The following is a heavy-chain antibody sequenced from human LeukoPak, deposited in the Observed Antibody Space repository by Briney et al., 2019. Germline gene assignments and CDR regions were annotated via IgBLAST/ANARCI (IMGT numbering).Heavy chain of an antibody. V-gene: IGHV3-74*01. J-gene: IGHJ4*02. CDR3: ARDHDYGDYHLDY. Sequence: GGSLRLSCAASGFTFSNYMMHWVRQAPGKGLVWVSRIKSDGITITYADSVKGRFTISRDNAKNTLYLQMNSLRAEDTAVYYCARDHDYGDYHLDYWGQGTLVTVSS. D-gene: IGHD4-17*01. CDR1: GFTFSNYM. CDR2: IKSDGITI.